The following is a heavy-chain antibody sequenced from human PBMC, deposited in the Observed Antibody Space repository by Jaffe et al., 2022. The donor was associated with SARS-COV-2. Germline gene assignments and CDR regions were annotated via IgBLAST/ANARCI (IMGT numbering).Heavy chain of an antibody. Sequence: QVQLQQWGAGLLKPSETLSLTCAVYGGSFSGYYWSWIRQPPGKGLEWIGEINHSGSTNYNPSLKSRVTISVDTSKNQFSLKLSSVTAADTAVYYCARGSNVGWFDPWGQGTLVTVSS. CDR3: ARGSNVGWFDP. CDR2: INHSGST. CDR1: GGSFSGYY. V-gene: IGHV4-34*01. J-gene: IGHJ5*02. D-gene: IGHD2-8*01.